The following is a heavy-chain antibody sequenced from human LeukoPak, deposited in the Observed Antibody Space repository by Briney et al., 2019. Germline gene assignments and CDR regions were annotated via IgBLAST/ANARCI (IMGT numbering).Heavy chain of an antibody. CDR1: GFTFSNYW. D-gene: IGHD6-19*01. CDR3: AHQWRGAFDI. CDR2: IKQDGSEK. J-gene: IGHJ3*02. V-gene: IGHV3-7*01. Sequence: GGSLRLSCAASGFTFSNYWMSWVRQAPGKGLEWVANIKQDGSEKYYVDSVKGRFTISRDNAKNSLYLQMNSLRAEDTAVYYRAHQWRGAFDIWGQGTMVTVSS.